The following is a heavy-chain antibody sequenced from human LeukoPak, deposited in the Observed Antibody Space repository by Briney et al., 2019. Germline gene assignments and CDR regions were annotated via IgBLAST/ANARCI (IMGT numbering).Heavy chain of an antibody. J-gene: IGHJ5*02. CDR1: GFTFSSYS. Sequence: GGSLRLSCAASGFTFSSYSMKWVRQAPGKGLEWVSYISSASNTIYYADSVKGRFTISRDNAKNSLYLQMNSLRAEDTAMYYCARDGWFGDYNWFDPWGQGTLVTVSS. D-gene: IGHD3-10*01. CDR2: ISSASNTI. V-gene: IGHV3-48*01. CDR3: ARDGWFGDYNWFDP.